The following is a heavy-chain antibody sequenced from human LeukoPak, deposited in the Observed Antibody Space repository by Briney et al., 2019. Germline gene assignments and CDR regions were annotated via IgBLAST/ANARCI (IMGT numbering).Heavy chain of an antibody. CDR2: INQYGGEI. Sequence: GGSLRLSCAASGFTFSDYWMTWVRQTPGKGLECVANINQYGGEISYVDSVKGRFTISRDNAKNSLSLQMSSLRVEDTAVYYCVKGPLITAAGTYWGQGALVTVSS. D-gene: IGHD6-13*01. J-gene: IGHJ4*02. CDR3: VKGPLITAAGTY. CDR1: GFTFSDYW. V-gene: IGHV3-7*03.